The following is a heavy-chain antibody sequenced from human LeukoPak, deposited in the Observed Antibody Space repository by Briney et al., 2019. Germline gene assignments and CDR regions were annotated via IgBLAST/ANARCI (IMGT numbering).Heavy chain of an antibody. D-gene: IGHD1-26*01. CDR2: IYPGDSDT. CDR1: GYSFANYW. V-gene: IGHV5-51*01. J-gene: IGHJ4*02. CDR3: ARPILSGSYYDYDY. Sequence: RGESLKISGKGSGYSFANYWIGWVRQMPGKGLEWMGIIYPGDSDTRYSPSFQGQVTISADKSISTAYLQWSSLKASDTAMYYCARPILSGSYYDYDYWGQGTLVTVS.